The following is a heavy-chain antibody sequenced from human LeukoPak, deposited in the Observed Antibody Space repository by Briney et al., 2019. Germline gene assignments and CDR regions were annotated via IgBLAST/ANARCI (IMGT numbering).Heavy chain of an antibody. V-gene: IGHV3-64*01. CDR2: ISSNGGKT. J-gene: IGHJ6*02. CDR3: ARDTNREQDI. Sequence: GGSLRLSCAASGFTFSSYAMSWVRQAPGKGLEYVSAISSNGGKTHYTNSVKGRFTISRDNSKNTVYLQMGSLSTEDTAVYYCARDTNREQDIWGQGTTVTVSS. CDR1: GFTFSSYA. D-gene: IGHD3-3*01.